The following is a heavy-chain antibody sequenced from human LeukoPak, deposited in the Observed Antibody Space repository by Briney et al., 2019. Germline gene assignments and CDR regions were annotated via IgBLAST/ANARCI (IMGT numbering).Heavy chain of an antibody. D-gene: IGHD5-24*01. Sequence: SETLSLTCTVSGGSISSYYWSWIRQPPGKGLEWIGYIYTSGSTNYNPSLKSRVTISVDTSKNQFSLKPSSVTAADTAVYYCARHGTRAVSRGWFDPWGQGTLVTVSS. CDR2: IYTSGST. V-gene: IGHV4-4*09. CDR1: GGSISSYY. CDR3: ARHGTRAVSRGWFDP. J-gene: IGHJ5*02.